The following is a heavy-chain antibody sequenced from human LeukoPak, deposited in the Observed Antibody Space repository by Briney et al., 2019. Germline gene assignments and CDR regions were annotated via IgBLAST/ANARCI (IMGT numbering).Heavy chain of an antibody. V-gene: IGHV3-30*18. J-gene: IGHJ4*02. Sequence: TGGSLRLSCVASGFTFSNYGMHWVRQAPGKGLEWVAVISYDGSNKYSADSVRGRFTISRDNSKNTLYLQMNSLRAEDTAVYYCAKDRLDAIDYWGQGTLVTVSS. CDR3: AKDRLDAIDY. CDR1: GFTFSNYG. CDR2: ISYDGSNK. D-gene: IGHD6-19*01.